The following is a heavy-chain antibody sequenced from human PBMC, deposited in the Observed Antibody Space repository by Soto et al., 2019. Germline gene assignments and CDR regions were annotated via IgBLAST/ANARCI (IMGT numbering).Heavy chain of an antibody. D-gene: IGHD3-9*01. CDR1: GFTFSSYG. CDR2: ISYDGSNK. V-gene: IGHV3-30*18. J-gene: IGHJ4*02. CDR3: AKDYGYFDGEYYFDY. Sequence: GGSLRLSCAASGFTFSSYGMHWVRQAPGKGLEWVAVISYDGSNKYYADSVKGRFTISRDNSKNTLYLQMNSLRAEDTAVYYCAKDYGYFDGEYYFDYWGQGTLVTVSS.